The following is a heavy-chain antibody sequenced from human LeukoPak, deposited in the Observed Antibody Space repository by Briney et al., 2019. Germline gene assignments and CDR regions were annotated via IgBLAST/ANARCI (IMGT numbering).Heavy chain of an antibody. V-gene: IGHV3-30*18. D-gene: IGHD3-22*01. CDR3: AKASDSSGYQLFDY. J-gene: IGHJ4*02. Sequence: PGGSLRLSCAASGFTFSSYGMHWVRQAPGKGLEWVAVISYDGSNKYYADSVKGRFTISRDNAKNSLYLQMNSLRAEDTAVYYCAKASDSSGYQLFDYWGQGTLVPVSS. CDR2: ISYDGSNK. CDR1: GFTFSSYG.